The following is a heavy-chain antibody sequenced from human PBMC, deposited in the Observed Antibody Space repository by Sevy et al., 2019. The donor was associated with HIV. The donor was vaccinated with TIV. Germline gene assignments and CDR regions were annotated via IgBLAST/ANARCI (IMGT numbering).Heavy chain of an antibody. V-gene: IGHV3-15*01. CDR1: GFTFSSAW. J-gene: IGHJ4*02. Sequence: GGSLRLSCAASGFTFSSAWMSWVRQAPGKGLEWVGRIKTKADGGTTDYAAPVKDRFTISRDDSKNTLYLQMNSLKTEDTAVYYCSYYYDSSCYPYFDYWGQGTLVTVSS. CDR3: SYYYDSSCYPYFDY. CDR2: IKTKADGGTT. D-gene: IGHD3-22*01.